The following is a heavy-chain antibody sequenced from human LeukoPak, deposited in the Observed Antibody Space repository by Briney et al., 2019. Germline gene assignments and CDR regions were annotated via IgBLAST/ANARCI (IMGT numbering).Heavy chain of an antibody. CDR3: ARMPPEGSSDYGWFDP. J-gene: IGHJ5*02. V-gene: IGHV4-31*03. D-gene: IGHD3-22*01. CDR1: GGSISSGAYY. CDR2: IYYSGNT. Sequence: PSETLSLTCTVSGGSISSGAYYWRWIRQHPGKGLEWIGYIYYSGNTYYNPSLKSRVTISVDTSKNQFSLKLSSVTAADTAVYSCARMPPEGSSDYGWFDPWGQGTLVTVSS.